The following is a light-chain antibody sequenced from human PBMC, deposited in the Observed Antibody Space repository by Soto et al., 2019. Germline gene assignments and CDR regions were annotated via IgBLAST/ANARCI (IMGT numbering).Light chain of an antibody. CDR1: QSISSY. CDR3: QQYNNWPPIT. Sequence: DIQMTQSPSSLSASVGYRVTITCRASQSISSYLNWYQQKPGKAPKLLIYAASSLQSGVPSRFSGSGSGTDFTLTISSLQPEDFAVYYCQQYNNWPPITFGQGTRLEIK. CDR2: AAS. J-gene: IGKJ5*01. V-gene: IGKV1-39*01.